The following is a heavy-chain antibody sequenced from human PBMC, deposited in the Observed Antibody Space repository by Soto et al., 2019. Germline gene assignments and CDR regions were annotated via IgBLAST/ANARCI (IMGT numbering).Heavy chain of an antibody. D-gene: IGHD6-19*01. J-gene: IGHJ4*02. CDR3: ARDQITVTGPLDY. CDR2: IIPIFGTA. CDR1: GGTFSSYA. V-gene: IGHV1-69*06. Sequence: SVKVSCKASGGTFSSYAITWVRQAPGQGLDWMGGIIPIFGTANYAQKFQGRVTITADKPTSTAYMELSSLRSEDTAVHYCARDQITVTGPLDYWGQGTLVTVSS.